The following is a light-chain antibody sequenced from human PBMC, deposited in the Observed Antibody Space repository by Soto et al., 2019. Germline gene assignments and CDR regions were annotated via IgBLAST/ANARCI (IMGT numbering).Light chain of an antibody. CDR1: QSVSSNY. CDR2: DAS. V-gene: IGKV3-20*01. CDR3: QQYGTSLLT. Sequence: EIVFTQSPGTLSLSPGERATLSCRASQSVSSNYLAWYQQKPGQAPRLLIYDASNRATGIPDRFSGSGSGTDFTLTISRLEPEDFAVYYCQQYGTSLLTFGPGTKVDIK. J-gene: IGKJ3*01.